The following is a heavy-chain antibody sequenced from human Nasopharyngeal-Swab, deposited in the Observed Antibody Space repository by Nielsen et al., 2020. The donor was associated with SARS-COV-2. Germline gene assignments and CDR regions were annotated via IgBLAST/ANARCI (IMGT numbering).Heavy chain of an antibody. J-gene: IGHJ4*01. V-gene: IGHV3-23*01. Sequence: GESLKISYAASGFTFSSSAISWVRQVPGMGPEWVSVIGAAGNKIYADSVKGRFTISRDNSKNMVYLQMDSLRAEDTAVYYCAKYFGSGAYEAFCDCWGHGALVTVSS. CDR1: GFTFSSSA. D-gene: IGHD3-3*01. CDR3: AKYFGSGAYEAFCDC. CDR2: IGAAGNK.